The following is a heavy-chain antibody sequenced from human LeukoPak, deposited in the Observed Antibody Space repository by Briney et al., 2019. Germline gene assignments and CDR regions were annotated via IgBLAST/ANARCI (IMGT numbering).Heavy chain of an antibody. CDR2: IWYDGSNK. Sequence: AGGSLRLSCAASGFTFSSYGMHWVRQAPGEGLEWVAVIWYDGSNKYYADSVKGRFTISRDNSKNTLYLQMNSLRAEDTAVYYCTRGRGDQWLDPFGYWGQGTRVTVSS. V-gene: IGHV3-33*08. D-gene: IGHD6-19*01. J-gene: IGHJ4*02. CDR1: GFTFSSYG. CDR3: TRGRGDQWLDPFGY.